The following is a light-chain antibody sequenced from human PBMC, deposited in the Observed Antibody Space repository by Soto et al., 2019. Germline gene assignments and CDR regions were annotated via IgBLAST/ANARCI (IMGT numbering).Light chain of an antibody. CDR2: DVS. V-gene: IGLV2-14*01. CDR3: SSYTSSSSV. Sequence: QSVLTQPASVSGSPGQSITISCTGTNSDVSGFNYVSWYQQHPGKAPKLMIYDVSNRPSGVSNRFSGSKSANTASLTISGLQAEDEADYYCSSYTSSSSVFGGGTKVTVL. CDR1: NSDVSGFNY. J-gene: IGLJ3*02.